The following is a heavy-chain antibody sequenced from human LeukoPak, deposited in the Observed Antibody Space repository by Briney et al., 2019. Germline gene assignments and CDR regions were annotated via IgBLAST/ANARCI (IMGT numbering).Heavy chain of an antibody. J-gene: IGHJ4*02. D-gene: IGHD2-15*01. Sequence: ASVKVSCKASGYTFTGYYMHWVRQAPGQGLEWMGWINPNSGGTNYAQKFQGRVTMTRDTSISTAYMELSRLRSDDTAVYYCARDRGVVVVAAPYYWGQGTLVTVSS. CDR3: ARDRGVVVVAAPYY. V-gene: IGHV1-2*02. CDR2: INPNSGGT. CDR1: GYTFTGYY.